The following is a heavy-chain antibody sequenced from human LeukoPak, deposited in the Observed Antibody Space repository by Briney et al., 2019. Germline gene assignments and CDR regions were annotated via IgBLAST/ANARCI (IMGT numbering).Heavy chain of an antibody. CDR3: ARVGADCSGDRCYWTYDAFDI. CDR2: ISSSGIHI. CDR1: GLTFSSFE. D-gene: IGHD2-15*01. J-gene: IGHJ3*02. Sequence: GGSLRLSRAASGLTFSSFEMGWAGHAPGKRLEWVSYISSSGIHIYHADSMKGRLTISRDNAKNSLYIQMNSLRAEDTAVYYCARVGADCSGDRCYWTYDAFDIWGQGTMVTVSS. V-gene: IGHV3-48*03.